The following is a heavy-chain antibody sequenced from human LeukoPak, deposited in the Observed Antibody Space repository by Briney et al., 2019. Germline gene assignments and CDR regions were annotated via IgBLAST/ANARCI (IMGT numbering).Heavy chain of an antibody. V-gene: IGHV3-21*01. CDR1: GFTFSSYS. J-gene: IGHJ6*02. D-gene: IGHD7-27*01. CDR3: ARAGAWSLTGDYYYGMDV. CDR2: ISSSSSYI. Sequence: GGSLRLSCAASGFTFSSYSMNWVRQAPGKGLEWVSSISSSSSYIYYADSVKGRFTISRDNAKNSLYLQMNSLRAEDTAVYYCARAGAWSLTGDYYYGMDVWGQGTTVTVSS.